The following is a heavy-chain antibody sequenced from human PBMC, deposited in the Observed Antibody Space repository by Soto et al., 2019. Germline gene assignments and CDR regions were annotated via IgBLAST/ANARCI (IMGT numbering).Heavy chain of an antibody. J-gene: IGHJ4*02. V-gene: IGHV4-34*01. D-gene: IGHD1-26*01. CDR3: ARARWELPISHQFDY. Sequence: SETLSLTCAVYGGSFSGYYWSWIRQPPGKGLEWIGEINHSGSTNYNPSLKSRVTISIDTSKNQFSLKLSSVTAADTAVYYCARARWELPISHQFDYWGQGTLVTVSS. CDR2: INHSGST. CDR1: GGSFSGYY.